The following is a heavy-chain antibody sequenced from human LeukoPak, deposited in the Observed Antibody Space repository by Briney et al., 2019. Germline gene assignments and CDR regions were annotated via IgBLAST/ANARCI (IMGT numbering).Heavy chain of an antibody. CDR2: INHSGST. Sequence: SETLSLTCAVYGGSFSGDHWSWIRQPPGKGLEWIGEINHSGSTNYNPSLKSRVTISVDTSKNQFSLKLSSVTAADTAVYYCARARVSYFDYWGQGTLVTVSS. J-gene: IGHJ4*02. D-gene: IGHD6-6*01. CDR1: GGSFSGDH. CDR3: ARARVSYFDY. V-gene: IGHV4-34*01.